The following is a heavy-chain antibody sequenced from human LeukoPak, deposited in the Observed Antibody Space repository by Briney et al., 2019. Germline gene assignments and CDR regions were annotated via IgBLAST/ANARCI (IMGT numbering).Heavy chain of an antibody. CDR1: GFTFSSYS. D-gene: IGHD4-17*01. J-gene: IGHJ4*02. V-gene: IGHV3-21*01. CDR3: AKTHYGDYDYFDY. Sequence: GGSLRLSCAASGFTFSSYSMNWVRQAPGKGLEWVSSISSSSSYIYYADSVKGRFTISRDNSKNTLYLQMNSLRAEDTAVYYCAKTHYGDYDYFDYWGQGTLVTVSS. CDR2: ISSSSSYI.